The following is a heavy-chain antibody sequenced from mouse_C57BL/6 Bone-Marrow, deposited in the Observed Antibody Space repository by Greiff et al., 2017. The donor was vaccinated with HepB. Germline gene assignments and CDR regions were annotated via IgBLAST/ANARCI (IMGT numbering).Heavy chain of an antibody. J-gene: IGHJ2*01. CDR1: GFTFSSYG. Sequence: EVKLVESGGDLVKPGGSLKLSCAASGFTFSSYGMSWVRQTPDKRLEWVATISSGGSYTYYPDSVKGRFTISRDNAKNTLYLQMSSLKSEDTAMYYCARIYYGNYWGQGTTLTVSS. D-gene: IGHD2-1*01. CDR3: ARIYYGNY. CDR2: ISSGGSYT. V-gene: IGHV5-6*02.